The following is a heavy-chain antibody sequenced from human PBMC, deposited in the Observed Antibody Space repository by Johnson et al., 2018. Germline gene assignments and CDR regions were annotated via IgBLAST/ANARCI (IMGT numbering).Heavy chain of an antibody. Sequence: EVQLLESGGGLVQPGRPLRLSCADSGFTFDDFAMHWVRQAPGKGLQWVSIISWHSGVMYYADSVKGRFTMSRDNAKNSLYLQMNRLRDEVTAVYYCVGGVGWILQHWGQGTLVSVSS. V-gene: IGHV3-9*01. CDR1: GFTFDDFA. CDR3: VGGVGWILQH. CDR2: ISWHSGVM. J-gene: IGHJ1*01. D-gene: IGHD1-26*01.